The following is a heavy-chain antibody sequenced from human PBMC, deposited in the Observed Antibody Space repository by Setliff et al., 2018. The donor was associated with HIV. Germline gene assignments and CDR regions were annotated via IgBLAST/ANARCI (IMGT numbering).Heavy chain of an antibody. CDR2: IKSKTDGGTT. D-gene: IGHD4-4*01. CDR1: GFTFSNAW. J-gene: IGHJ6*02. V-gene: IGHV3-15*01. Sequence: GGSLRLSCAASGFTFSNAWMSWVRQAPEKGLEWVGRIKSKTDGGTTDYAAPVKGRFTISRDDSMNSLYLQMNSLETEDTAIYYCTTGGPSNSIGDYYHYGLDVWGQGTAVTVSS. CDR3: TTGGPSNSIGDYYHYGLDV.